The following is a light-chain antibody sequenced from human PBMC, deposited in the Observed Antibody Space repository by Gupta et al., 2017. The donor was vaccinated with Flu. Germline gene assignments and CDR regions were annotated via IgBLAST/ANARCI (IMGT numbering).Light chain of an antibody. Sequence: PSTLAAYVGDRVTIPCRASQSLSSWVAWYQQKPGKAPNLLIYKASKLESGVPSRFSGSGSGTEFTLTISSLQPDDFATYYCQQDDSYSLTFGGGTKVEI. J-gene: IGKJ4*01. V-gene: IGKV1-5*03. CDR2: KAS. CDR3: QQDDSYSLT. CDR1: QSLSSW.